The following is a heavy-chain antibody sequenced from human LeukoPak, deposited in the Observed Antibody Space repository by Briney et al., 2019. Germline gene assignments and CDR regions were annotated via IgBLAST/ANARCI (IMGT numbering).Heavy chain of an antibody. V-gene: IGHV4-39*01. Sequence: SETLSLTCTVSGGSISSSSYYWGWIRQPPGKGLEWIGSIYYSGSTYYNPSLKSRVTISVDTSKNQFSLKLSSVTAADTAVYYCARGRKAYYYGSGSSDFDYWGQGTLVTVSS. CDR3: ARGRKAYYYGSGSSDFDY. CDR1: GGSISSSSYY. J-gene: IGHJ4*02. CDR2: IYYSGST. D-gene: IGHD3-10*01.